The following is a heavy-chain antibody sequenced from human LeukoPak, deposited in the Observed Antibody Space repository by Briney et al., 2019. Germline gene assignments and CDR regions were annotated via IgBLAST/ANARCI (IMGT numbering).Heavy chain of an antibody. CDR1: GGPISSYY. CDR3: ARVGGYCSGGSCYQGWFDP. Sequence: PSETLSLTCTVSGGPISSYYWSWIRQPPGKGLEWIGYIYYSGSTNYNPSLKSRVTISVDTSKNQFSLKLSSVTAADTAVYYCARVGGYCSGGSCYQGWFDPWGQGTLVTVSS. CDR2: IYYSGST. J-gene: IGHJ5*02. D-gene: IGHD2-15*01. V-gene: IGHV4-59*01.